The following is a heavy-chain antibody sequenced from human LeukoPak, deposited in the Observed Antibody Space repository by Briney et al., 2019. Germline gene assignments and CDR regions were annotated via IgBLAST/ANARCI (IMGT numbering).Heavy chain of an antibody. V-gene: IGHV1-69*06. CDR3: ARDQPRMGYYDRLDAFDI. CDR2: IIPLFGTP. J-gene: IGHJ3*02. CDR1: GGTFSSYT. D-gene: IGHD3-22*01. Sequence: ASVKVSCKASGGTFSSYTISWVRQAPGQGLEWMGGIIPLFGTPDYAQKFQDRLTITADKSTSTAYMELSSLRSDDTAVYCCARDQPRMGYYDRLDAFDIWGQGTMVTVSS.